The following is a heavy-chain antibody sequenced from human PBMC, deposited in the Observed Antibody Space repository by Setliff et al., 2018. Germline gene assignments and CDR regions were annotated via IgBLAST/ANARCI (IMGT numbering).Heavy chain of an antibody. CDR2: TYASGAT. J-gene: IGHJ4*02. CDR3: RLWLDETLRDY. Sequence: GGSLRLSCTASGLSYINDWVSWVRQAPEKGLEWVSVTYASGATNYADSVKGRFTISRDDSKNTLYLQMNSVRVEDTAVYYCRLWLDETLRDYWGQGTLVTVSS. CDR1: GLSYINDW. D-gene: IGHD3-10*01. V-gene: IGHV3-53*01.